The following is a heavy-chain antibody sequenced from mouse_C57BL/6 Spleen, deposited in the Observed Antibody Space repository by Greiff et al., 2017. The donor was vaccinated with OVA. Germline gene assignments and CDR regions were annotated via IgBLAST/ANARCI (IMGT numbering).Heavy chain of an antibody. CDR3: ARYYNYEGAMDY. V-gene: IGHV1-26*01. Sequence: EVQLQQSGPELVKPGASVKISCKASGYTFTDYYMNWVKQSHGKSLEWIGDINPNNGGTSYNQTFKGKATLTVAKSSSTAYMELRSLTSEDSAVYYCARYYNYEGAMDYWGQGTSVTVSS. CDR2: INPNNGGT. CDR1: GYTFTDYY. J-gene: IGHJ4*01. D-gene: IGHD2-12*01.